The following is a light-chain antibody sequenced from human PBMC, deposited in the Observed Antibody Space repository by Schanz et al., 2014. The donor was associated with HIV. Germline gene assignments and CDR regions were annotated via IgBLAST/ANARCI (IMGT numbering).Light chain of an antibody. CDR2: NTD. V-gene: IGLV8-61*01. Sequence: QTVVTQEPSFSVSPGGTVTLTCGLTSGSVSTSSYPTWYRQTPGQPPRPLIYNTDTRSSGVPDRFSGSKSGNTASLTVSGLQAEDEADYYCSSYTSSSTSNWVFGGGIKLTVL. CDR1: SGSVSTSSY. CDR3: SSYTSSSTSNWV. J-gene: IGLJ3*02.